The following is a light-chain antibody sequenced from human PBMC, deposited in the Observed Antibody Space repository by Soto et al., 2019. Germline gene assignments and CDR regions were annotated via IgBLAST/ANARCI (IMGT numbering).Light chain of an antibody. J-gene: IGKJ1*01. Sequence: EIVLTQSPATLSLSPGERATLSCRASQTVSSSLAWYQQKPGQAPRLLIYEASNRATGIPARFSESGSGADFTLTISSLEPEDFAVYYCQQYGSSSTFGQGPKVDSK. CDR3: QQYGSSST. V-gene: IGKV3-11*01. CDR2: EAS. CDR1: QTVSSS.